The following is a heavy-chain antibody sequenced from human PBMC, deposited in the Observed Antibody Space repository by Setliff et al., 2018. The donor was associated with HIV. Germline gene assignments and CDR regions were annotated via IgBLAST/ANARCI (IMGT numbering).Heavy chain of an antibody. CDR1: GGSIKSSSYY. V-gene: IGHV4-39*07. D-gene: IGHD6-13*01. J-gene: IGHJ1*01. CDR3: ARVPTSSWYVTTQRTKEYFHQ. Sequence: PSETLSLTCTVSGGSIKSSSYYWGWIRQPPGKGLEWIGSIYYSGNTYYNPSLKSRVTISVDTSRNQFSLRLSSVTAADTAIYCCARVPTSSWYVTTQRTKEYFHQWGQGTLVTVSS. CDR2: IYYSGNT.